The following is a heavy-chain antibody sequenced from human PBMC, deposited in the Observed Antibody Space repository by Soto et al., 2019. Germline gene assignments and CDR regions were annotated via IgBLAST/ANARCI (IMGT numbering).Heavy chain of an antibody. Sequence: QVQLVESGGGVVQPGRSLTLSCDASGFTGNFYGMHWVRQAPSKGLEWVAVISYDGSEKYYADSVRGRFTISRDNTKNTVWLQMNSLRGEDTAVYYCAKERRYSFDALDLWGQGTLVTVSS. V-gene: IGHV3-30*18. D-gene: IGHD5-18*01. CDR2: ISYDGSEK. CDR1: GFTGNFYG. CDR3: AKERRYSFDALDL. J-gene: IGHJ3*01.